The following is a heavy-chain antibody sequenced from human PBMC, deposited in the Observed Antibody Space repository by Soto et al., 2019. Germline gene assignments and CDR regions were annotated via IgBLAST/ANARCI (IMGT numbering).Heavy chain of an antibody. D-gene: IGHD2-2*01. Sequence: GGSLRLSCAASGFSFSSSWMHWVRQARGKGLVWVSRVSGGGSSTNYADSVKGRFTISRDKSGNTLSLEMYSRTAEDTAVYYCARYIPGVRYYGMDVWAQGTTVPVSS. CDR1: GFSFSSSW. CDR3: ARYIPGVRYYGMDV. CDR2: VSGGGSST. V-gene: IGHV3-74*01. J-gene: IGHJ6*02.